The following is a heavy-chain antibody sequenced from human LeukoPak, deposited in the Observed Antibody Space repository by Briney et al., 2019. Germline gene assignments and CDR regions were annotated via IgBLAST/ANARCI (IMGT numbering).Heavy chain of an antibody. CDR2: INHSGST. CDR3: ARGYGPHSYGLSVVTVIAYFDS. CDR1: GGSISSDGYY. D-gene: IGHD2-21*02. J-gene: IGHJ4*02. Sequence: PSETLSLTCTVSGGSISSDGYYWSWIRQSPGKGLEWIGKINHSGSTKYNPSLKSRVTISVDTSKNQFSLKLRSVTAADTAVYFCARGYGPHSYGLSVVTVIAYFDSWGQGTLVTVSS. V-gene: IGHV4-39*07.